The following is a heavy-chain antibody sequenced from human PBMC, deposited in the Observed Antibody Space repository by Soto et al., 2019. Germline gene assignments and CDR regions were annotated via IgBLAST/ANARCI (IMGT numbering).Heavy chain of an antibody. CDR1: GGSISSSSYY. CDR3: ATLPPPAIAAAEFDY. V-gene: IGHV4-39*01. D-gene: IGHD6-13*01. Sequence: QLQLQESGPGLVKPSETLSLTCIVSGGSISSSSYYWGWIRQPPGKGLEWIGSIYYSGSTYYNPSLKSRVTISVDTSKNQFSLKLSSVTAADTAVYYCATLPPPAIAAAEFDYWGQGTLVTVSS. J-gene: IGHJ4*02. CDR2: IYYSGST.